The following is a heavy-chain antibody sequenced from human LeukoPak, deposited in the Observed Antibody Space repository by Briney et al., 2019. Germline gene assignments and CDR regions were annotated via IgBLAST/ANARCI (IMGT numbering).Heavy chain of an antibody. V-gene: IGHV3-30*04. CDR1: GFTFSSYA. J-gene: IGHJ4*02. CDR2: ISYDGSNK. D-gene: IGHD5-12*01. CDR3: ARWPPGY. Sequence: GGSLRLSCAASGFTFSSYAMHWVRQAPGKGLEWVAVISYDGSNKYYADSVKGRFIISRDNSKNTLYLQMNSLRAEDTAVYYCARWPPGYWGQGTLVTVSS.